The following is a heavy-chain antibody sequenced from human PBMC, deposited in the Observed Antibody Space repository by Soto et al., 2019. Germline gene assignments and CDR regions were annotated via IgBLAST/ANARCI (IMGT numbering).Heavy chain of an antibody. D-gene: IGHD5-12*01. CDR1: GYTFTNYG. Sequence: ASVKVSCKAAGYTFTNYGISWVRQAPGQGLEWMGWIVTYNGNTQSTQKLQGRVTMTTDTSTSTAYMELNSLTVEDTAIYYCASLDTARIQIAGYWGQGIQVTVSS. CDR3: ASLDTARIQIAGY. V-gene: IGHV1-18*01. J-gene: IGHJ4*02. CDR2: IVTYNGNT.